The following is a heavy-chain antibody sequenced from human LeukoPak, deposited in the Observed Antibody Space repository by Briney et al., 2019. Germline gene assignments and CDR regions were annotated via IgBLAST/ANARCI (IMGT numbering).Heavy chain of an antibody. Sequence: PSETLSLTCTVSGGSISPYYWSWIRQPPGKGLEWIGYIYYSGSTNYNPSFKSRVIISVDTSKNQFSLKLSSVTAADTAVYYCAKYGYNYAFDIWGQGTMVTVSS. V-gene: IGHV4-59*01. CDR3: AKYGYNYAFDI. J-gene: IGHJ3*02. CDR2: IYYSGST. CDR1: GGSISPYY. D-gene: IGHD5-24*01.